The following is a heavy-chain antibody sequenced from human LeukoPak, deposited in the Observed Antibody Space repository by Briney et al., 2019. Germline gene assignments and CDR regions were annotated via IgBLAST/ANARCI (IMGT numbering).Heavy chain of an antibody. CDR1: GFAFSTSS. V-gene: IGHV3-21*01. Sequence: PGGSLRSCSAASGFAFSTSSMNWVGEAPGAGPGSQSSVSSSSRFIFYTDSVQGRFTISRDAAKHLLFLQMNSPSAEDTAVYYCTRGSDAFDYFFDSWGQGTLVTVSS. CDR3: TRGSDAFDYFFDS. J-gene: IGHJ4*02. CDR2: VSSSSRFI. D-gene: IGHD5-12*01.